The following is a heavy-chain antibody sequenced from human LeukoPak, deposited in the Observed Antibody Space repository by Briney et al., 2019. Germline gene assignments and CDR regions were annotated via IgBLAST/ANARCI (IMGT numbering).Heavy chain of an antibody. J-gene: IGHJ4*02. D-gene: IGHD6-19*01. V-gene: IGHV4-59*01. CDR3: ARDAAGLFDY. Sequence: SETLSLTCTVSGGSISSYYWSWIRQPPGKGLEWIGYIYYSESTNYNPSLKSRVTISVDTSKNQFSLKLSSVTAADTAVYYCARDAAGLFDYWGQGTLVTVSS. CDR1: GGSISSYY. CDR2: IYYSEST.